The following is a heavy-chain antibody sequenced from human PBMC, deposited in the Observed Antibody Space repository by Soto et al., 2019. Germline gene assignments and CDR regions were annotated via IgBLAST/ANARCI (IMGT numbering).Heavy chain of an antibody. CDR1: GITFTNAG. CDR2: IRSKSDGGTT. D-gene: IGHD4-17*01. CDR3: TAQTLTTVTFFDY. J-gene: IGHJ4*02. V-gene: IGHV3-15*01. Sequence: GGSLRLSCAASGITFTNAGMSWVRQALGKGLECVGRIRSKSDGGTTDYAAPVKGRFTISRDDSKNTMYLQMNSLNTEDTAVYYCTAQTLTTVTFFDYWGRGTLVTVSS.